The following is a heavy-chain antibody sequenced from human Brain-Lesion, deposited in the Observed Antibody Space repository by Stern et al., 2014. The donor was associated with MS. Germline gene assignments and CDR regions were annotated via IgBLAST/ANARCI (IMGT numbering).Heavy chain of an antibody. J-gene: IGHJ4*02. CDR1: GGSISSGSYY. CDR2: MYSSGSI. V-gene: IGHV4-61*02. Sequence: QVQLQESGPGLVKPSQTLSLTCTVSGGSISSGSYYWNWIRQPAGKGLEWIGSMYSSGSINYKPSLKRRGTISGNTAKTQVSHTVFSVPAADTAVYYCARETGGYTYGDTDFFDFWGQGALVTVSS. D-gene: IGHD5-18*01. CDR3: ARETGGYTYGDTDFFDF.